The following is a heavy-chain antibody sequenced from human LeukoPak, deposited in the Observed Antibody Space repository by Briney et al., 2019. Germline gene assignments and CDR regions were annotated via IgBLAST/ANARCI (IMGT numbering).Heavy chain of an antibody. J-gene: IGHJ4*02. V-gene: IGHV3-23*01. CDR2: ISGSGGST. D-gene: IGHD3-9*01. CDR1: GFTFSSYA. CDR3: AKGSLYYDILTGYFLFDY. Sequence: GGSLRLSCAASGFTFSSYAMSWVRQAPGRGLEWVSAISGSGGSTYYADSVKGRFTISRDNSKNTLYLQMNSLRAEDTAVYYCAKGSLYYDILTGYFLFDYWGQGTLVTVSS.